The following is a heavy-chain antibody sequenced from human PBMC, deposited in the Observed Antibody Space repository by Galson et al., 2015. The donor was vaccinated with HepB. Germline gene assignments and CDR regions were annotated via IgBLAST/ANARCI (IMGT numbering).Heavy chain of an antibody. J-gene: IGHJ4*02. CDR3: AKDLYGSGGSCYEDY. D-gene: IGHD2-15*01. Sequence: SLRLSCAASGFTFSSYAMSWVRQAPGKGLEWVSAISGSGGSTYYADSVKGRFTISRDNSKNTLYLQMNSLRAEDTAVYYCAKDLYGSGGSCYEDYWGQGTLVTVSS. CDR1: GFTFSSYA. CDR2: ISGSGGST. V-gene: IGHV3-23*01.